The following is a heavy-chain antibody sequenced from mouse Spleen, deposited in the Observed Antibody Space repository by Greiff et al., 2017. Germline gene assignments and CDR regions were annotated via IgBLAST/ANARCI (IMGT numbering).Heavy chain of an antibody. V-gene: IGHV1-61*01. CDR2: IYPSDSET. CDR1: GYTFTSYW. J-gene: IGHJ3*01. Sequence: QVQLQQPGAELVRPGSSVKLSCKASGYTFTSYWMDWVKQRPGQGLEWIGNIYPSDSETHYNQKFKDKATLTVDKSSSTAYMQLSSLTSEDSAVYYCARRGYGRFAYWGQGTLVTVSA. CDR3: ARRGYGRFAY. D-gene: IGHD3-1*01.